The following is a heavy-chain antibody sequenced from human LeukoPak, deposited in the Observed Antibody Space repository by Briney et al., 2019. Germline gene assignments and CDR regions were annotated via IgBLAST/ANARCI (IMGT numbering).Heavy chain of an antibody. CDR3: ARDPAKGAATYFDY. D-gene: IGHD2-15*01. CDR2: ISFDGGKI. V-gene: IGHV3-30*03. CDR1: GFTFSIYG. Sequence: GGSLRLSCAASGFTFSIYGMHWVRPTPGKGLEWLALISFDGGKIYYADSMKGRFTISRDNSKNTLFLQMNSLTVEDTAVYYCARDPAKGAATYFDYWGQGTLVTVSS. J-gene: IGHJ4*02.